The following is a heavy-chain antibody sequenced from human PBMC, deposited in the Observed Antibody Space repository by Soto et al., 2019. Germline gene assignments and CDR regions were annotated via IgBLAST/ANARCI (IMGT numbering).Heavy chain of an antibody. V-gene: IGHV3-13*01. Sequence: EVQLVESGGGLVQPGGSLRLSCAASGFTFSSYDMHWVRQATGKGLEWVSAIGTAGDTYYQGSVKGRCTISRENAKNSLYLQMNSLRAEDTAVYYCARDIRGYSSSWYYYDGMDVWGQGTTVTVSS. J-gene: IGHJ6*02. CDR2: IGTAGDT. CDR1: GFTFSSYD. D-gene: IGHD6-13*01. CDR3: ARDIRGYSSSWYYYDGMDV.